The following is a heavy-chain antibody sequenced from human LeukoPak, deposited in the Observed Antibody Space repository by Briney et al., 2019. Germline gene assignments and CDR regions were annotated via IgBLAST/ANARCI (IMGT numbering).Heavy chain of an antibody. CDR1: GFTFSSYW. J-gene: IGHJ4*02. Sequence: GGSLRLSCAASGFTFSSYWMNWARQAPGKGLEWVSAISGNAGSTYYADSVKGRFTISRDNSKNTLYLQMNSLRAEDTAIYYCAKDQNMVATAPFDCWGQGTLVTVSS. CDR3: AKDQNMVATAPFDC. V-gene: IGHV3-23*01. CDR2: ISGNAGST. D-gene: IGHD5-12*01.